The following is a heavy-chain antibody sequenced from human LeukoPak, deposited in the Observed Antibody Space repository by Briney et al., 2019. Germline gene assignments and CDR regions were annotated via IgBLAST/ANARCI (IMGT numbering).Heavy chain of an antibody. CDR3: ARDRSPFWSGYPVPFDP. CDR2: IYYSGST. D-gene: IGHD3-3*01. V-gene: IGHV4-39*07. J-gene: IGHJ5*02. CDR1: GGSISSSSYY. Sequence: PSETLSLTCTVSGGSISSSSYYWGWVRQPPGRGREWIGSIYYSGSTYYNPSLKSRVTISVDTSKNQFSLKLSSVTAADTAVYYCARDRSPFWSGYPVPFDPWGQGTLVTVSS.